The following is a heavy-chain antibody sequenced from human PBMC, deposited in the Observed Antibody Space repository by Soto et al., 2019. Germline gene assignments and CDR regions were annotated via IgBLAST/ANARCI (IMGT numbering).Heavy chain of an antibody. J-gene: IGHJ6*03. V-gene: IGHV3-23*01. D-gene: IGHD2-15*01. CDR3: ARRNFPGYCSGGSCYGSYYYYMDV. Sequence: SLRLSCAASGFTFSSYAMSWVRQAPGKGLEWVSAISGSGGSTYYADSVKGRFTISRDNSKNTLYLQMNSLRAEDTAVYYCARRNFPGYCSGGSCYGSYYYYMDVWGKGTTVTVSS. CDR2: ISGSGGST. CDR1: GFTFSSYA.